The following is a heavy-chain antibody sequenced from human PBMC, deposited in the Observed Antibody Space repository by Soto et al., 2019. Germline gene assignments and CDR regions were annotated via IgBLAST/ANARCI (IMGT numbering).Heavy chain of an antibody. Sequence: QVQLQQWGAGLLKPSETLSLSCALYDGSFSGYYWNWIRQSPGKGLEWIGKINHSGSTNYNPSLKSRVTISIDTSKSQFSLRLSSLTAADTAVYYCARGRPLDCWGQGTLVTVSS. CDR1: DGSFSGYY. CDR3: ARGRPLDC. J-gene: IGHJ4*02. V-gene: IGHV4-34*02. CDR2: INHSGST. D-gene: IGHD2-2*03.